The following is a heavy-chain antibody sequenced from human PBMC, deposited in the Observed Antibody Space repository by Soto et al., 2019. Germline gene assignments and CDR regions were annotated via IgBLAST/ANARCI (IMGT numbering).Heavy chain of an antibody. D-gene: IGHD2-2*01. CDR3: ARQDIVVVPAEDGARGYYYYGMDV. V-gene: IGHV1-2*02. J-gene: IGHJ6*02. Sequence: ASVKVSCKASGYTFTDYYIHWVRQAPGQGLEWMGWINPNNGGTNYAQEFQGRVTMTRDTSISTAYMELSRLRSDDTAIYYCARQDIVVVPAEDGARGYYYYGMDVWGQGTAVTVS. CDR2: INPNNGGT. CDR1: GYTFTDYY.